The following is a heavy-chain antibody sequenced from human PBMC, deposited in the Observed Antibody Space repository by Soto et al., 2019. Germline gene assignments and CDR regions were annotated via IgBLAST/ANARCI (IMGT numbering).Heavy chain of an antibody. CDR1: GFTFSNFG. V-gene: IGHV3-33*01. J-gene: IGHJ5*02. Sequence: QVQLVESGGGVVQPGRSLRLSCAASGFTFSNFGMHWVRQAPGKGLEWVAVIWFDGGQKYYADSVKGRFTISRDNSKNMVYLEMNSLRVEDTAVYHCARCGIAHLGGSDLWGQGTLVTVSS. CDR3: ARCGIAHLGGSDL. D-gene: IGHD6-13*01. CDR2: IWFDGGQK.